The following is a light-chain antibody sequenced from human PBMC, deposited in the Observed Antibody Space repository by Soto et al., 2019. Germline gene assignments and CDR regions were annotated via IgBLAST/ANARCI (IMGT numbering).Light chain of an antibody. Sequence: DSVLTESPVTLSFSRGERSTLSCMSSQSVSSSYLAWYQQKPGQAPRLLIYQTSIRAAGIPARFSASGSGTDFTLTISDVQPEDFALYCCPQRPIWTRTFGQGTKVDIK. V-gene: IGKV3-11*01. CDR3: PQRPIWTRT. CDR1: QSVSSSY. J-gene: IGKJ1*01. CDR2: QTS.